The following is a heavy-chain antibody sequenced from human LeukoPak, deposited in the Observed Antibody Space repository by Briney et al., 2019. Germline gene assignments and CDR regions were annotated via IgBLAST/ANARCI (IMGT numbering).Heavy chain of an antibody. D-gene: IGHD3-10*01. J-gene: IGHJ4*02. CDR3: AKGQLWFGTALDY. CDR1: GFTFSSYG. Sequence: PGGSLRLSCAASGFTFSSYGMSWVRQAPGKGLELVSAISGSGGSTYYADSVKGRFTISRDNSKNTLYLQMNSLRAEDTAVYYCAKGQLWFGTALDYWGQGTLVTVSS. CDR2: ISGSGGST. V-gene: IGHV3-23*01.